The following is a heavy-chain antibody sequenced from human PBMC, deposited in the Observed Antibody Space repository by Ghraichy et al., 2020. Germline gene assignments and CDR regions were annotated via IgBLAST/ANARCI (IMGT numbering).Heavy chain of an antibody. CDR2: IYYSGNT. Sequence: SENLSLTCTVSGGSISSHYWSWIRQPPGKGLEWIGYIYYSGNTNYNPSLKSRVTISVDTSKNQFSLNLSSLTAADTAVYYCARGGSSGQWLVQLIWGQGTMVTVSS. J-gene: IGHJ3*02. D-gene: IGHD6-19*01. CDR3: ARGGSSGQWLVQLI. V-gene: IGHV4-59*11. CDR1: GGSISSHY.